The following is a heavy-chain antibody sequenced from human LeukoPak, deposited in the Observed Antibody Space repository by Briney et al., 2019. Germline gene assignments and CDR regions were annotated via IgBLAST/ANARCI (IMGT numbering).Heavy chain of an antibody. V-gene: IGHV1-2*02. CDR1: GYTFTGNY. Sequence: ASVKVSCKSSGYTFTGNYMHWVRQAPGQGLEWMGWTNPNSGDTKYAQTFQGRVTMTRDTSITTTYMELSSVRSDDTAVYYCVRDRHTVAVAATLDYWGQGTLVTVSS. J-gene: IGHJ4*02. CDR2: TNPNSGDT. D-gene: IGHD6-19*01. CDR3: VRDRHTVAVAATLDY.